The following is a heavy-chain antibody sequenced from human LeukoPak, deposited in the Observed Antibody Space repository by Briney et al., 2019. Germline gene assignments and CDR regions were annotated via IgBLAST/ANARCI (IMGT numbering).Heavy chain of an antibody. CDR3: ATTDVRSSTSCYTSCAFDI. D-gene: IGHD2-2*02. Sequence: ASVKVSCKTSGYTFTELSMQWVRQAPGKGLEWMGGFDPEEGETIYAQKFQGRATMTADTSSDTAYMELSSLRSEDTAVYYCATTDVRSSTSCYTSCAFDIWGQGTMVTVSS. CDR2: FDPEEGET. V-gene: IGHV1-24*01. J-gene: IGHJ3*02. CDR1: GYTFTELS.